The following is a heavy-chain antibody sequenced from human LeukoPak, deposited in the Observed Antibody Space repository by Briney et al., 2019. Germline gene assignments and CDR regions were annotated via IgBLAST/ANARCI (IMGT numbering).Heavy chain of an antibody. D-gene: IGHD4-11*01. V-gene: IGHV3-23*01. CDR3: AKDLGVTGYYYYYMDV. Sequence: GGSLRLSCAASGFTFGSYAMSWVRQAPGKGLEWVSAISGSGGSTYYADSVKGRFTISRDNSKNTLYLQMNSLRAEDTAVYYCAKDLGVTGYYYYYMDVWGKGTTVTVSS. J-gene: IGHJ6*03. CDR1: GFTFGSYA. CDR2: ISGSGGST.